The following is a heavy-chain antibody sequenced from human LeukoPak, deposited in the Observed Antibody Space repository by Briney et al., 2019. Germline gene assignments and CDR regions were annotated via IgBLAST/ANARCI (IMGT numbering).Heavy chain of an antibody. CDR2: IYYSGST. V-gene: IGHV4-59*01. J-gene: IGHJ5*02. CDR3: ARDQSGYLNWFDP. CDR1: GCSISSYY. D-gene: IGHD5-12*01. Sequence: SETLSLTCTVSGCSISSYYWSWIRQPPGKGLEWIGYIYYSGSTNYNPSLKSRVTISVDTSKNQFSLKLSSVTAADTAVYYCARDQSGYLNWFDPWGQGTLVTVSS.